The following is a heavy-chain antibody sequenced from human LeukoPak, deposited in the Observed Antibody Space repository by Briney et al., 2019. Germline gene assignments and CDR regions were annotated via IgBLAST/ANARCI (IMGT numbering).Heavy chain of an antibody. Sequence: GGSLRLSCAASGFIFSNSGMHWVRQAPGKGLEWVAVIYTDGSTKYYADSVKGRFTISRDNSQNTLHLQMNSLRAEDTAVYYCARGSYYGDSPFDYWGQGTLVTVSS. CDR1: GFIFSNSG. V-gene: IGHV3-33*01. CDR3: ARGSYYGDSPFDY. CDR2: IYTDGSTK. D-gene: IGHD4-17*01. J-gene: IGHJ4*02.